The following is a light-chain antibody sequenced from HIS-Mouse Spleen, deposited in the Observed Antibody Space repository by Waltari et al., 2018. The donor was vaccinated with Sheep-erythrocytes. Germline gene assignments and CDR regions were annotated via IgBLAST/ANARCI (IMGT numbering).Light chain of an antibody. CDR3: QQRSNWPRLT. CDR1: QSVSSY. Sequence: IVLTHSPATLSFSPGERATLSCRASQSVSSYLAWYQQKPGQAPRLLIYDASNRATGIPARFSGSGSGTDFTLTISSLEPEDFAVYYCQQRSNWPRLTFGGGTKVEIK. J-gene: IGKJ4*01. V-gene: IGKV3-11*01. CDR2: DAS.